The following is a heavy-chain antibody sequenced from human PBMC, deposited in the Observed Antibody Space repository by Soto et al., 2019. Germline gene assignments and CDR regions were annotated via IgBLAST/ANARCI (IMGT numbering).Heavy chain of an antibody. CDR3: ARSWYNWNDGAWGYFDY. CDR2: ISSSGRTI. J-gene: IGHJ4*02. V-gene: IGHV3-48*03. CDR1: GFTFSSYE. D-gene: IGHD1-20*01. Sequence: EVQLVESGGGLVQPGGSLRLSCAASGFTFSSYEMNWVRQAPGKGLEWVSYISSSGRTIYYADSVKGRFTISRDNAKNSLYLQMNSLRAEDTAVYYCARSWYNWNDGAWGYFDYWGQGTLVTVSS.